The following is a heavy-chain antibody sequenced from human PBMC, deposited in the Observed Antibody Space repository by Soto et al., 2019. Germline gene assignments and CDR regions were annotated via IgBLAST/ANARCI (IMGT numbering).Heavy chain of an antibody. CDR1: GFSFSNYW. V-gene: IGHV3-74*01. D-gene: IGHD3-16*02. CDR3: ARRSDYVWGSSRPSY. Sequence: EVQLVESGGDSVQPGGSLRLSCAASGFSFSNYWMHWVRQAPGKGLVWVSRINLDGSSTSYADSVKGRFTISRDNAKNTLYLQTNGLTAEDTAVYYCARRSDYVWGSSRPSYWGQGTLVTVSS. J-gene: IGHJ4*02. CDR2: INLDGSST.